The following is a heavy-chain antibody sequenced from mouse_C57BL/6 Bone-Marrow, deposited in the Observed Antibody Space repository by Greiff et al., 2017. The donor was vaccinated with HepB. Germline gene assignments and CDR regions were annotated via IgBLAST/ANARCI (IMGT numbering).Heavy chain of an antibody. Sequence: QVQLQQPGAELVKPGASVKMSCKASGYTFTSYWMHWVKQRPGQGLEWIGEIDPSDSYTNYNQKFKGKSTLTVDKSSSSAYMQLSSLTSEDSAVYYCAREGITTVAYYFDYWGQGTTLTVSS. D-gene: IGHD1-1*01. V-gene: IGHV1-69*01. CDR3: AREGITTVAYYFDY. J-gene: IGHJ2*01. CDR2: IDPSDSYT. CDR1: GYTFTSYW.